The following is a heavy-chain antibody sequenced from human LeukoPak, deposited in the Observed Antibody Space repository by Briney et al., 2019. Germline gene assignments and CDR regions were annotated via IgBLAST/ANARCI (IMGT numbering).Heavy chain of an antibody. V-gene: IGHV4-59*01. CDR2: IYASGGA. D-gene: IGHD6-19*01. J-gene: IGHJ4*02. CDR3: AREAPGGSGWTYFDY. Sequence: PSETLSLTCTVSGGSFSSYYWDWIRQPPGKGLEWIGYIYASGGANYNPSLKSRVTISLDSSENRFSLKLTSVTAADTAVYYCAREAPGGSGWTYFDYWGQGSLVTVSS. CDR1: GGSFSSYY.